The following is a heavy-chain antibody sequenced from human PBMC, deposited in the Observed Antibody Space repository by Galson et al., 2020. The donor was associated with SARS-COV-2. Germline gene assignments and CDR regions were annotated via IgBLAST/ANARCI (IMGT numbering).Heavy chain of an antibody. Sequence: TLSLTSAVPGTSISSGSYSWNWTRQPPGKGLEWIGYISHSGGTYYNPSLKSRVTISGDRSKNQFSLRLSSVTAADTAVYYCARLHYGEYAPEAFDIWGPGTRVTVAS. J-gene: IGHJ3*02. CDR1: GTSISSGSYS. V-gene: IGHV4-30-2*01. CDR2: ISHSGGT. D-gene: IGHD4-17*01. CDR3: ARLHYGEYAPEAFDI.